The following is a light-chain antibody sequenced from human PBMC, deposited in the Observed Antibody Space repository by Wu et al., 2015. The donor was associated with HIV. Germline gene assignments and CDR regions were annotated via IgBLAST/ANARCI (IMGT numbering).Light chain of an antibody. CDR2: HAS. J-gene: IGKJ2*01. CDR1: QSVSSY. V-gene: IGKV3-20*01. CDR3: QQYGSSPST. Sequence: EIVLTQSPATLSLSPGERATLSCRASQSVSSYLAWYQQQPGQAPRLLIFHASNRATGIPDRFSGSGSGTDFTLTISRLEPEDFAVYYCQQYGSSPSTFGQGTKLEIK.